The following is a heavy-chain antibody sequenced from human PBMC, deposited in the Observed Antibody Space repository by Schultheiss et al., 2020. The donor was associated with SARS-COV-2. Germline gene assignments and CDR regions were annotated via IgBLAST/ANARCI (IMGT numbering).Heavy chain of an antibody. Sequence: ASVKVSCKASGGTFSSYAISWVRQDPGQGLEWMGWISSYNGNTNYAQKLQGRVTMTTDTSTNAAYMELRSLRSDDTAVYYCARHHPVGATIPAPLDYWGQGTLVTVSS. V-gene: IGHV1-18*01. CDR3: ARHHPVGATIPAPLDY. CDR1: GGTFSSYA. D-gene: IGHD1-26*01. CDR2: ISSYNGNT. J-gene: IGHJ4*02.